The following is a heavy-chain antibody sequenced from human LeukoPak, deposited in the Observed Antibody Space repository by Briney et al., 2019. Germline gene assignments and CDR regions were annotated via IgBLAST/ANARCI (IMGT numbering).Heavy chain of an antibody. CDR3: ATAVLDYGDPLFDY. V-gene: IGHV1-24*01. CDR2: FDPEDGET. D-gene: IGHD4-17*01. Sequence: ASVNVSCQVSGYTLTELSMHWVRQAPGKGLEWMGGFDPEDGETIYAQKFQGRVTMTEDTSTDTAYMELSSLRSEDTAVYYCATAVLDYGDPLFDYWGQGTLVTVSS. CDR1: GYTLTELS. J-gene: IGHJ4*02.